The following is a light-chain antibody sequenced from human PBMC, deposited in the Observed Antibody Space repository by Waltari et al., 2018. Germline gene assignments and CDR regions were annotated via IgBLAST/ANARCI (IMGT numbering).Light chain of an antibody. J-gene: IGLJ2*01. CDR3: TSYAGSNKAV. V-gene: IGLV2-8*01. CDR2: EVT. CDR1: SNDVGGYNF. Sequence: QSALTQPPSASGSPGQSVTIPCPGTSNDVGGYNFVSWYQQHPGKAPKLMIFEVTKRPSGVPDRFAGSKSGNTASLTVSGLQAEDEADYYCTSYAGSNKAVFGGGTKLTVL.